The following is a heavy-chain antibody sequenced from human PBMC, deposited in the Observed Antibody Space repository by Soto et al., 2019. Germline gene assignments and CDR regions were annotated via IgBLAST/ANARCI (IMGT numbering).Heavy chain of an antibody. V-gene: IGHV5-51*01. CDR2: IFPDDGET. Sequence: GESLKISCKGSGYSFTSYWIGWVRQMPGKGLEWMGIIFPDDGETRYSPSFQGQVTISADKSTTTAYFKWSSLKASDTATYFCARQGFSKQYYYGMDIWGQGTAVTVSS. D-gene: IGHD4-4*01. J-gene: IGHJ6*02. CDR3: ARQGFSKQYYYGMDI. CDR1: GYSFTSYW.